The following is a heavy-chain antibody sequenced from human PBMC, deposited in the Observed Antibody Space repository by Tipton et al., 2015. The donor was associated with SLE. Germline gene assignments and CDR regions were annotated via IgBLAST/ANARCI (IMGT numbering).Heavy chain of an antibody. D-gene: IGHD2-2*01. CDR3: AKVRSTQVSAASNY. Sequence: GSLRLSCVASGFAFSSYAMNWVRQAPGKGLEWVSTISGSGDSTYYADSVKGRFTISRDNSKNTLYLQMNSLRAEDTALYYCAKVRSTQVSAASNYWGLGTLVTVSS. J-gene: IGHJ4*02. V-gene: IGHV3-23*01. CDR2: ISGSGDST. CDR1: GFAFSSYA.